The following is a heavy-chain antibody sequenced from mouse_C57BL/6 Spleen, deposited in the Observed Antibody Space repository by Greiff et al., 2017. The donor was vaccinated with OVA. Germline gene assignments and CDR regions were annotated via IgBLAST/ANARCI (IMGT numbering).Heavy chain of an antibody. Sequence: EVHLVESGGGLVKPGGSLKLSCAASGFTFSSYAMSWVRQTPEKRLEWVATISDGGSYTYYPDNVKGRFTISRDNAKNNLYLQMSHLKSEDTAMYYCARGLDDGYYPYYFDYWGQGTTLTVSS. CDR2: ISDGGSYT. CDR1: GFTFSSYA. V-gene: IGHV5-4*01. CDR3: ARGLDDGYYPYYFDY. J-gene: IGHJ2*01. D-gene: IGHD2-3*01.